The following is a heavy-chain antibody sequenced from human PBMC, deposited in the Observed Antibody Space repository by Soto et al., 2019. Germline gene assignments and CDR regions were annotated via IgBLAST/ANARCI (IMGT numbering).Heavy chain of an antibody. V-gene: IGHV3-23*01. Sequence: EVQLLESGGGLVQPGGSLRLSCAASGFTFSNYAMNWVRQAPGKGLEWVSGISGGGGSTYYADSVKGRFTISRDNSKNTLYLQMNSLRAEDTAIYYCAKDRGQWLAGGFDYWGQGTLVTVSS. D-gene: IGHD6-19*01. CDR1: GFTFSNYA. J-gene: IGHJ4*02. CDR3: AKDRGQWLAGGFDY. CDR2: ISGGGGST.